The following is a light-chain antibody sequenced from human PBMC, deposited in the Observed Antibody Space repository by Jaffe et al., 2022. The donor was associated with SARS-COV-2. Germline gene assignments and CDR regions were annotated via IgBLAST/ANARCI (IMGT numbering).Light chain of an antibody. CDR3: SSYTGSNTWV. CDR2: DVS. V-gene: IGLV2-14*03. CDR1: SNDIGSYKY. J-gene: IGLJ3*02. Sequence: QSALTQPASVSGSPGQSITISCTGTSNDIGSYKYVYWYQQHPGKAPKLIISDVSNRPSGVSYRFSGSKSGNTASLTISGLQAEDEADYYCSSYTGSNTWVFGGGTKVAVL.